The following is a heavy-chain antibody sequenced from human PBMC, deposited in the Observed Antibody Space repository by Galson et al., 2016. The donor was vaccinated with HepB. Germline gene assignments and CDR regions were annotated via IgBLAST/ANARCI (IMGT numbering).Heavy chain of an antibody. Sequence: SETLSLTCAVSGGSISTNNWWSWVRQPPGKGLEWIGEIYHSGATYSNPSLKSRVTISVDKSKNRFSLNLSSVTAADTAVYYCVRGRSGTGDDAFDIWGQGTMVTVSA. V-gene: IGHV4-4*02. J-gene: IGHJ3*02. CDR1: GGSISTNNW. CDR3: VRGRSGTGDDAFDI. D-gene: IGHD1-7*01. CDR2: IYHSGAT.